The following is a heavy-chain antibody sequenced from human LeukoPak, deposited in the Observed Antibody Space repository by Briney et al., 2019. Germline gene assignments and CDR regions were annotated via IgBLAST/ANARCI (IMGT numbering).Heavy chain of an antibody. D-gene: IGHD1-26*01. CDR2: ISSSGDST. CDR3: AKDYVGQVPDAFDI. Sequence: GGSLRLSCAASGFLLSNHWMTWVRQAPGKGLEWVSAISSSGDSTYYADSVKGRFTISRDNSKNTLYVHMNSLRAEDTAIYYCAKDYVGQVPDAFDIWGQGTMVTVSS. J-gene: IGHJ3*02. V-gene: IGHV3-23*01. CDR1: GFLLSNHW.